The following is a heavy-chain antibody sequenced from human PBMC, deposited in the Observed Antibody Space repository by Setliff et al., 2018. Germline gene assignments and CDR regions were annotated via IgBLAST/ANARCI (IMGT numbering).Heavy chain of an antibody. CDR2: IWNDGSSK. Sequence: GGSLRLSCVASGFTFSNYGMHWVRQAPGKGLEWVALIWNDGSSKFYGDSVKGRFTISRDNSKNTLYLQMDSLRAEDTAVYYCARDGGEYWGQGTLVTVSS. CDR3: ARDGGEY. V-gene: IGHV3-33*01. CDR1: GFTFSNYG. J-gene: IGHJ4*02. D-gene: IGHD3-16*01.